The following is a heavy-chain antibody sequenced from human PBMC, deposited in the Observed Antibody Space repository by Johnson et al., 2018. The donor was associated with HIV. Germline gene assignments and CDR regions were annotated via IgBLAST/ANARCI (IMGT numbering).Heavy chain of an antibody. CDR2: ISGSGGST. D-gene: IGHD4-23*01. CDR1: GFTFSSYA. Sequence: VQLVESGGGLVQPGGSLRLSCAASGFTFSSYAMSWVRQAPGKGLEWVSAISGSGGSTYYADSVKGRFTISRDNAKNSLYLQMNSLRAEDTALYYCAKDIGDGGNSEGVAFDIWGQGTMVTVSS. V-gene: IGHV3-23*04. CDR3: AKDIGDGGNSEGVAFDI. J-gene: IGHJ3*02.